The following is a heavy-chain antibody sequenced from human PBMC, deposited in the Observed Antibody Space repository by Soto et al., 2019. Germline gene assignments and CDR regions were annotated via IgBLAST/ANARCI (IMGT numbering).Heavy chain of an antibody. J-gene: IGHJ4*02. CDR1: GGTFSSYT. CDR2: IIPILGIA. CDR3: ARGTMAATRGGGNPPDY. D-gene: IGHD2-15*01. Sequence: QVQLVQSGAEVKKPGSSVKVSCKASGGTFSSYTISWVRQAPGHGLEWMGRIIPILGIANYAQKFQGRVAITADKSTSTAYMELSSLRSDDTAVYYCARGTMAATRGGGNPPDYWGQGTLVTVSS. V-gene: IGHV1-69*02.